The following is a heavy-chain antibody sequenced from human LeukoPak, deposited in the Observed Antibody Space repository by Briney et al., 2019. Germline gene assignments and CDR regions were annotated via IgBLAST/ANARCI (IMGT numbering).Heavy chain of an antibody. J-gene: IGHJ5*02. V-gene: IGHV3-21*01. Sequence: GGSLRLSCAASGFTFSSYEMNWVRQAPGKGLEWVSSISSSSSYIYYADSVKGRFTISRDNAKNSLYLQMNSLRAEDTAVYYCARCGAGYCSSTSCYGWFDPWGQGTLVTVSS. CDR1: GFTFSSYE. CDR3: ARCGAGYCSSTSCYGWFDP. CDR2: ISSSSSYI. D-gene: IGHD2-2*01.